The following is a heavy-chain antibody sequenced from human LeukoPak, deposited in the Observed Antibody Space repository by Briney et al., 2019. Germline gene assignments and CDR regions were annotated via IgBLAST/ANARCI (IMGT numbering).Heavy chain of an antibody. D-gene: IGHD3-22*01. Sequence: GGSLRLSCAASGFTVDSNYLSWVRQAPGKGLEWVSTIYTGGNTYYAASVKGRFTISRDFSKNTVFLHMNSLRAEDTALYYCARGDDSGYYDYFDYWGQGALVTVSS. CDR2: IYTGGNT. V-gene: IGHV3-53*01. J-gene: IGHJ4*02. CDR3: ARGDDSGYYDYFDY. CDR1: GFTVDSNY.